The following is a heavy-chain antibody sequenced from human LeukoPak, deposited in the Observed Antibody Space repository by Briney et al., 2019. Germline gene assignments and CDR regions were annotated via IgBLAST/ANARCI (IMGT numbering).Heavy chain of an antibody. D-gene: IGHD3/OR15-3a*01. Sequence: SETLSLTCTVSGGSISSYYWSWIRQPPGKGLEWIGYIYYSGSTNYNPSLKSRVTISVDTSKNQFSLKLSSVTAAGTAVYYCAREGGIFGPIDYWGQGTLVTVSS. CDR1: GGSISSYY. J-gene: IGHJ4*02. CDR3: AREGGIFGPIDY. V-gene: IGHV4-59*01. CDR2: IYYSGST.